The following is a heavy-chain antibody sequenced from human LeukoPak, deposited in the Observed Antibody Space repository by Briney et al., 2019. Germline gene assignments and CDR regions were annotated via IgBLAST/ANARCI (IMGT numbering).Heavy chain of an antibody. CDR1: GFSLSNARMG. CDR2: IFSNDEK. J-gene: IGHJ4*02. D-gene: IGHD3-22*01. Sequence: SGPVLVKPTETLALTCTVSGFSLSNARMGVSWIRQPPGKALEWLAHIFSNDEKSYSTSLKSRLTISKDTSKSQVVLTMTNMDPVDTATYYCARMVYYDSSGYPLDYWGQGTLVTVSS. V-gene: IGHV2-26*01. CDR3: ARMVYYDSSGYPLDY.